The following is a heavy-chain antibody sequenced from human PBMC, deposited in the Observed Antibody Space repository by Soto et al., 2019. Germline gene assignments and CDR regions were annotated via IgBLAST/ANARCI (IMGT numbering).Heavy chain of an antibody. D-gene: IGHD3-16*01. V-gene: IGHV3-33*05. CDR2: TSYDGSNN. Sequence: QVQLVESGGGVVQPGTSLRLSCVGSGFTFRSYVIHWVRQAPGKGLEWVALTSYDGSNNFYGDSVKGRFPISRHNSTNTVELQMDSLRFDDTALYYCARWGTTGGLDVWGQGTLVSVSS. CDR3: ARWGTTGGLDV. J-gene: IGHJ4*02. CDR1: GFTFRSYV.